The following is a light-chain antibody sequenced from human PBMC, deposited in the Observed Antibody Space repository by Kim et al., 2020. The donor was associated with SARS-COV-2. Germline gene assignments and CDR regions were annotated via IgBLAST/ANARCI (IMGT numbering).Light chain of an antibody. V-gene: IGKV1-5*03. CDR3: QQYHTHST. J-gene: IGKJ1*01. CDR2: RAI. CDR1: QTVDVW. Sequence: DIQMTQSPSILPASIGDTVTITCRASQTVDVWLAWYQQMPGQPPKLLIHRAIDLQSGVPSRFNGSGSGTEFALTISSLQPSDFATYYCQQYHTHSTFGRGTKVDIK.